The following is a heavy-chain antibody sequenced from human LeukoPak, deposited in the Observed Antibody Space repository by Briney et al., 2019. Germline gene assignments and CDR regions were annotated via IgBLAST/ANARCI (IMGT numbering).Heavy chain of an antibody. Sequence: SETLSLTCTVSGGSISSYYWSWIRQPPGKGLEWIGYIYYSGSTNYNPSLKSRVTISVDTSKNQFSLKLSSVTAADTAVYYCARIDQVDGFDRWGQGTLVTVSS. CDR3: ARIDQVDGFDR. D-gene: IGHD1-26*01. CDR2: IYYSGST. V-gene: IGHV4-59*08. CDR1: GGSISSYY. J-gene: IGHJ4*02.